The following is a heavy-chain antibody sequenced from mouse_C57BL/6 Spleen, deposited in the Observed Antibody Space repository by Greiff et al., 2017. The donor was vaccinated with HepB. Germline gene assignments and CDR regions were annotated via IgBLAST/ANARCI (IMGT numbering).Heavy chain of an antibody. CDR2: ISGGGGNT. CDR3: ARQKAYYYGSSYGYFDV. Sequence: EVKLVESGGGLVKPGGSLKLSCAASGFTFSSYTMSWVRQTPEKRLEWVATISGGGGNTYYPDSVKGRFTISRDNAKNTLYLQMSSLRSEDTALYYCARQKAYYYGSSYGYFDVWGTGTTVTVSS. CDR1: GFTFSSYT. J-gene: IGHJ1*03. V-gene: IGHV5-9*01. D-gene: IGHD1-1*01.